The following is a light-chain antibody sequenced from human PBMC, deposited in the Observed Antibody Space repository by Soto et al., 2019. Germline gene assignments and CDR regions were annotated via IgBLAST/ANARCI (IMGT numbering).Light chain of an antibody. Sequence: GDRVTITCRAGQSVSSWLAWYQQKPGKAPKLLIYKASSLESGVPSRFSGSGSGTEFTLTISSLQPDDFATYYCQQYNSYLTWTFGQGTKVDIK. CDR2: KAS. CDR1: QSVSSW. V-gene: IGKV1-5*03. J-gene: IGKJ1*01. CDR3: QQYNSYLTWT.